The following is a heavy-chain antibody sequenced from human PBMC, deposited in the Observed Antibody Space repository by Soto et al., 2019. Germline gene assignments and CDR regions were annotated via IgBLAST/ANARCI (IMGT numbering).Heavy chain of an antibody. D-gene: IGHD3-3*01. CDR3: VREGYYDVWGYYYGMYV. J-gene: IGHJ6*02. CDR1: GGSLSHYY. CDR2: INHSGST. V-gene: IGHV4-34*01. Sequence: QVQLQQWGAGLLKPSETLSLTCAVYGGSLSHYYWSWIRQSPGKGLEWIGEINHSGSTNYNPSLTSRVTISVETSKNQFSLKLSYVTAADTAVYYCVREGYYDVWGYYYGMYVWGQGITVTVSS.